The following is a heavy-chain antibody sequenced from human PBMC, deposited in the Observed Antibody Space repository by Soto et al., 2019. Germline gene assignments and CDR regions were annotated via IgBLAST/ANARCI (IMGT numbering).Heavy chain of an antibody. CDR3: AKQPVIIRTQGAFDI. CDR2: TTASGGTT. J-gene: IGHJ3*02. V-gene: IGHV3-23*01. CDR1: GFTFRRYT. Sequence: LRLSCAASGFTFRRYTMSWVRQTPGKGLEWVSSTTASGGTTYYADSVKGRFTISRDNSKDTLSLEMNSLRAEDTAVYYCAKQPVIIRTQGAFDIWGQGTMVTVS.